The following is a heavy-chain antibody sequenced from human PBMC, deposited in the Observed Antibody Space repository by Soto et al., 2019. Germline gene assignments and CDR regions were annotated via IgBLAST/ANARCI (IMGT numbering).Heavy chain of an antibody. V-gene: IGHV3-30*18. CDR1: GFSFNTYG. CDR3: AKDRIRGTTYFDY. D-gene: IGHD3-10*01. J-gene: IGHJ4*02. Sequence: QVQLLESGGGVVQPGRSLRLSCAASGFSFNTYGMHWVRQAPGKGLEWVAVISYNGDKTFYADSMKGRFTISRDNSQSTLYLQMNSLRPEDTAVYYCAKDRIRGTTYFDYWGQGTLVTVSS. CDR2: ISYNGDKT.